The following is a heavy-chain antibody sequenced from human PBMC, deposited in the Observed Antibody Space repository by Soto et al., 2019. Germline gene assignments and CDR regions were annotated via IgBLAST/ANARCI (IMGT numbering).Heavy chain of an antibody. Sequence: QVQLAQSGAEVRKPGSSVKVSCRASGGSFSDFAFSWVRQAPGQGLEWMGGIIPMFAATKYAQKFQGRVTITADASTRTLYLALSNLTSDDSAVYYCARGGIVAVPAALSSYDDYTNYRFDSWGQGTLVSVSS. V-gene: IGHV1-69*01. D-gene: IGHD2-15*01. CDR3: ARGGIVAVPAALSSYDDYTNYRFDS. CDR2: IIPMFAAT. CDR1: GGSFSDFA. J-gene: IGHJ4*02.